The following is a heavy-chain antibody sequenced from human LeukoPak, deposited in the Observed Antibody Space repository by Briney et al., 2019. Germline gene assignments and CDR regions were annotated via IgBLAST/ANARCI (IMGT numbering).Heavy chain of an antibody. CDR3: TRSALRYFDWLLKY. D-gene: IGHD3-9*01. V-gene: IGHV3-49*04. Sequence: GGSLRLSCAASGFTFSSYWMSWVRQAPGKGLEWVGFIRSKAYGGTTEYAASVKGRFTISRDDSKSIAYLQMNSLKTEDTAVYYCTRSALRYFDWLLKYWGQGTLVTVSS. CDR1: GFTFSSYW. J-gene: IGHJ4*02. CDR2: IRSKAYGGTT.